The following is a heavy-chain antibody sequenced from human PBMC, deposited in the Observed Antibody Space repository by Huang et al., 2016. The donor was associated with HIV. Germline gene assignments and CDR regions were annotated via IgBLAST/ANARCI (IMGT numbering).Heavy chain of an antibody. CDR3: ARDRRHCSGGSCYYSDY. D-gene: IGHD2-15*01. J-gene: IGHJ4*01. Sequence: QVQLQESGPGLVKPSETLSLTCSVSGGSISSHYWSWIRQPPGKGLGWIGIIYYSGVSNYSPSLKSRVFISVDTSRNQFALKLSSVTAADTAVYYCARDRRHCSGGSCYYSDYWGHGTLVTVSS. CDR2: IYYSGVS. V-gene: IGHV4-59*11. CDR1: GGSISSHY.